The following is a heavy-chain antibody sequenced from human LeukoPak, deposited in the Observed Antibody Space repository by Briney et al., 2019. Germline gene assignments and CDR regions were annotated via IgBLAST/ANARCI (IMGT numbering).Heavy chain of an antibody. CDR1: GGSFSGYY. D-gene: IGHD6-13*01. V-gene: IGHV4-34*01. J-gene: IGHJ4*02. Sequence: SETLSLTCAVYGGSFSGYYWSWIRQPPGKGLEWIGEINHSGSTNYNPSLKSRVTISVDTSKNRFSLKLSSVTAADTAVYYCARARSSWGPDDYWGQGTLVTVSS. CDR3: ARARSSWGPDDY. CDR2: INHSGST.